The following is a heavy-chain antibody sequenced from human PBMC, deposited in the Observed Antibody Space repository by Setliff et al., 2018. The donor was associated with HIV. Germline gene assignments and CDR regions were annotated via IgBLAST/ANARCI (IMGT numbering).Heavy chain of an antibody. D-gene: IGHD3-22*01. J-gene: IGHJ4*02. CDR2: INLNTGAT. CDR1: EYDINDQY. V-gene: IGHV1-2*02. Sequence: GASVKVSCKTSEYDINDQYINWVRQAPGQGLEWMGWINLNTGATKYAQKLQVRVTLTRDTSMTTAYMELRSLRSHDTAVYYCVRSPGSFISTDSTEAGDYWGQGTLVTVSS. CDR3: VRSPGSFISTDSTEAGDY.